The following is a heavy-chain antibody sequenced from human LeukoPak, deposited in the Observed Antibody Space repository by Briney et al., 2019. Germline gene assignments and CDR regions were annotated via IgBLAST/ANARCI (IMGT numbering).Heavy chain of an antibody. Sequence: GGSLRLSCAASGFTFSSYGMHWVRQAPGKGLEWVAFIRYDGSNKYYADSVKGRFTISRDNSKNTLYLQMNSLRAEDTAVYYCAKAPDYYGSGSPDYWGQGTLVTVSS. J-gene: IGHJ4*02. CDR1: GFTFSSYG. V-gene: IGHV3-30*02. CDR2: IRYDGSNK. D-gene: IGHD3-10*01. CDR3: AKAPDYYGSGSPDY.